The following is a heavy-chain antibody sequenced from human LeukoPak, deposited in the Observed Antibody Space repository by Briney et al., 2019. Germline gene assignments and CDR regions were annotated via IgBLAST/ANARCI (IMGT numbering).Heavy chain of an antibody. Sequence: PGGSLRLSCGASGFTFSDYALHWVRQAPGKGLEWVAVISYDGNNRYCADSVKGRFTISRDNSKKTVYLQMNSLRAEDTAVYYCARELKYYYDTSGYSGLSYWGQGALVTVSS. CDR3: ARELKYYYDTSGYSGLSY. CDR2: ISYDGNNR. V-gene: IGHV3-30-3*01. CDR1: GFTFSDYA. D-gene: IGHD3-22*01. J-gene: IGHJ4*02.